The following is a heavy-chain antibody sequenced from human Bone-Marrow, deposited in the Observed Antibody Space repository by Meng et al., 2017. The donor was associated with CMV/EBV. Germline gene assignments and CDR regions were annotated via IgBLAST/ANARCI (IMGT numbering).Heavy chain of an antibody. CDR2: INPNSGGT. V-gene: IGHV1-2*02. J-gene: IGHJ6*02. CDR3: ARGRYSSSWYMDDYYYYGMDV. Sequence: ASVKVSCKASGYTFSGYYMHWVRQAPGQGLEWMGWINPNSGGTNYAQKFQGRVTMTRDTSISTAYMELSRLRSDDTAVYYCARGRYSSSWYMDDYYYYGMDVWGQGTTVTVSS. CDR1: GYTFSGYY. D-gene: IGHD6-13*01.